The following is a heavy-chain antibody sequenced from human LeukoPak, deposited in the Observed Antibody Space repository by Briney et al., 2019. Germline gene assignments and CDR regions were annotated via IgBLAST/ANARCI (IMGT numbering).Heavy chain of an antibody. J-gene: IGHJ4*02. CDR2: ISSSSSYI. V-gene: IGHV3-21*04. Sequence: GGSLRLSCAASGFTFSSYSMNWVRQAPGKGLEWVSSISSSSSYIYYADSVKGRFTISRDNAKNSLYLQMNSLRAEDTAVYYCAKGGDSSGYSYWGQGTLVTVSS. CDR3: AKGGDSSGYSY. CDR1: GFTFSSYS. D-gene: IGHD3-22*01.